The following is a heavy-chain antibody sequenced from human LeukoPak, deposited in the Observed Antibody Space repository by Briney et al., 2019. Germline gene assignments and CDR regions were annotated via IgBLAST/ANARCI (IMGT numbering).Heavy chain of an antibody. CDR2: INPSGGSP. Sequence: ASVKVSCKASGYTFTSYYMHWVRQAPGQGLEWMGIINPSGGSPSYAQKFQGRVTMTRDTSTSTVYMELSSLRSEDTAVYYCARDFRNVLLWFGELLYLDYWGQGTLVTVSS. CDR3: ARDFRNVLLWFGELLYLDY. CDR1: GYTFTSYY. V-gene: IGHV1-46*01. D-gene: IGHD3-10*01. J-gene: IGHJ4*02.